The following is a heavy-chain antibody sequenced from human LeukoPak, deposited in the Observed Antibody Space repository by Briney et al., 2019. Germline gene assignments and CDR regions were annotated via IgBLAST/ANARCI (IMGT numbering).Heavy chain of an antibody. Sequence: GGSLRLSCAASGFTVSSNYMSWVRQAPGKGLEWVSRINSDGSNTTYADSVRGRLTTSRDNAKDTVYLQMNGLRPDDTAVYYCTRDYGMAGSTNAFDIWGQGTMVTVSS. CDR2: INSDGSNT. CDR1: GFTVSSNY. D-gene: IGHD5-24*01. CDR3: TRDYGMAGSTNAFDI. J-gene: IGHJ3*02. V-gene: IGHV3-74*03.